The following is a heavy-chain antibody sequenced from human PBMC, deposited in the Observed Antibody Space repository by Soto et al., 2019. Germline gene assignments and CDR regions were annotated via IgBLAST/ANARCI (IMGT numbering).Heavy chain of an antibody. CDR1: GYTFTSYG. Sequence: ASVKVSRKASGYTFTSYGISWVRQAPGQGLEWMGWISAYNGNTNYAQKLQGRVTMTTDTSTSTAYMELRSLRSDDTAVYYCARGRRSGYSYGYFDYWGQGTQVTVSS. J-gene: IGHJ4*02. CDR3: ARGRRSGYSYGYFDY. D-gene: IGHD5-18*01. CDR2: ISAYNGNT. V-gene: IGHV1-18*01.